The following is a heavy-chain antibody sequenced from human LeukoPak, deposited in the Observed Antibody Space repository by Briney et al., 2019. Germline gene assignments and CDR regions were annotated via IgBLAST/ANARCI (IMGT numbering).Heavy chain of an antibody. CDR1: GFTFSSYS. J-gene: IGHJ3*02. CDR2: ISSSSSTI. V-gene: IGHV3-48*01. Sequence: GSLRLSCAASGFTFSSYSMNWVRQAPGKGLEWVSYISSSSSTIYYADSVKGRFTISRDNAKNSLYLQMNSLRAEDTAVYYCARWTGTYCGGDCYPSGGAFDIWGQGTMVTVSS. CDR3: ARWTGTYCGGDCYPSGGAFDI. D-gene: IGHD2-21*02.